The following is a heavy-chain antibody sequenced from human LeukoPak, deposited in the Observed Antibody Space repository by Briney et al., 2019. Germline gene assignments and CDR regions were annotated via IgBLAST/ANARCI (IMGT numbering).Heavy chain of an antibody. V-gene: IGHV4-59*01. J-gene: IGHJ4*02. CDR3: ATEIGVFDY. CDR1: GGSISSYY. Sequence: SETLFLTCTVSGGSISSYYWSWIRQPPGKGLEWIGYIYYSGSTNYNPSLKSRVTISVDTSKNQFSLKLSSVTAADTAVYYCATEIGVFDYWGQGILVTVSS. CDR2: IYYSGST. D-gene: IGHD2/OR15-2a*01.